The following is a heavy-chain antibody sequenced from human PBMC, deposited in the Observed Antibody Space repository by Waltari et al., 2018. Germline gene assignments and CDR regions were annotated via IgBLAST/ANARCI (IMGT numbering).Heavy chain of an antibody. CDR3: ARGDSGYDLFYYYYMDV. J-gene: IGHJ6*03. Sequence: QVQLQESGPGLVKPSETLSLTCTVSGGSISSYYWSWIRQPPGKGLEWIGYIYTRGGTNYNPALKSRVTISVATSKNQFSLKLSSVTAADTAVYYCARGDSGYDLFYYYYMDVWGKGTTVTVSS. V-gene: IGHV4-4*09. CDR1: GGSISSYY. D-gene: IGHD5-12*01. CDR2: IYTRGGT.